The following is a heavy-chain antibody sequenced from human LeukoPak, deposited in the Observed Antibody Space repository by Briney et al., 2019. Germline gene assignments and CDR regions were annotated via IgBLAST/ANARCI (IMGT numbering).Heavy chain of an antibody. CDR2: ISGSGYST. D-gene: IGHD3-22*01. V-gene: IGHV3-23*01. Sequence: GGSLRLSCAASGFTFSSYALSWVRQAPGKGLEWVSAISGSGYSTYYADSVKGRFTISRDNSKNTLYLQVNSLRAEDTAVYYCAKPPYGNSDYYPFGSWGQGTLVSVSS. J-gene: IGHJ4*02. CDR3: AKPPYGNSDYYPFGS. CDR1: GFTFSSYA.